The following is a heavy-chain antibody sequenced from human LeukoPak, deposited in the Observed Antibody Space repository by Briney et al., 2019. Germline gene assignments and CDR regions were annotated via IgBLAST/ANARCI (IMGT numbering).Heavy chain of an antibody. J-gene: IGHJ4*02. CDR2: INPNSGGT. CDR1: GYSFTGYY. CDR3: AREENNYDFDY. V-gene: IGHV1-2*06. Sequence: ASVKVSCKASGYSFTGYYIHWVRQAPGQGLEWVGRINPNSGGTNYAQKFQGRVTVTRDTSISTAYMELSRLRSDDTAVYYCAREENNYDFDYWGQGTLVTVSS. D-gene: IGHD4-11*01.